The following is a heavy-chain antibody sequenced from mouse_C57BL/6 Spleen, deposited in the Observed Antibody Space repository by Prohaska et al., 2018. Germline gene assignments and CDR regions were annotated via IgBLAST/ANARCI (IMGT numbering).Heavy chain of an antibody. CDR2: INSDGIAS. J-gene: IGHJ1*03. CDR3: NGYGSSNWYFGA. Sequence: EVQQFDSEGGLVQLGGSRALSCDGSGFTFSDLWMSWVRQTPGKTREWIGDINSDGIASNYSPMINDLLTIVRENDKRAPKQKMSNVRWEDTATQCGNGYGSSNWYFGAWATG. CDR1: GFTFSDLW. D-gene: IGHD1-1*01. V-gene: IGHV11-2*01.